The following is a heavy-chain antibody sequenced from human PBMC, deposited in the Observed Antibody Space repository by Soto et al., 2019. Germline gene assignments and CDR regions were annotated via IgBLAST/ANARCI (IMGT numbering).Heavy chain of an antibody. Sequence: ASVKVSCKASGYTFTTYGISWARQAPGQGPEWMGWISGLNGNTKYARRVQGRVTMTTDTSATTAYMELRSLRSDDTAVYYCARGGSSWSAEYYEHWGQGTLVTVSS. CDR2: ISGLNGNT. D-gene: IGHD6-13*01. V-gene: IGHV1-18*01. J-gene: IGHJ1*01. CDR3: ARGGSSWSAEYYEH. CDR1: GYTFTTYG.